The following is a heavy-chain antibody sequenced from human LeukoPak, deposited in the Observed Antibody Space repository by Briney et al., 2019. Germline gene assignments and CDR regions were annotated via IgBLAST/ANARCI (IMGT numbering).Heavy chain of an antibody. CDR2: IIPIFGTA. Sequence: SVKVSCKASGGTFSSYAISWVRQAPGQGLEWMGRIIPIFGTANYAQKFQGRVTITTDESTSTAYMELSSLRSEDTAVYYCARDEQYYDSSGYFGYWGQGTLVTVSS. CDR3: ARDEQYYDSSGYFGY. CDR1: GGTFSSYA. V-gene: IGHV1-69*05. J-gene: IGHJ4*02. D-gene: IGHD3-22*01.